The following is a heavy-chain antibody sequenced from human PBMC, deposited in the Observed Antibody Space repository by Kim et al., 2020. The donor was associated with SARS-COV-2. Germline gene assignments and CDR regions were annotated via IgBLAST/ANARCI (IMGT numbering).Heavy chain of an antibody. D-gene: IGHD6-13*01. CDR2: INPSGGST. V-gene: IGHV1-46*01. CDR3: ARDPSSWSYYYYYGMDV. CDR1: GYTFTSYY. J-gene: IGHJ6*02. Sequence: ASVKVSCKASGYTFTSYYMHWVRQAPGQGLEWMGIINPSGGSTSYAQKFQGRVTMTRDTSTSTVYMELSSLRSEDTAVYYCARDPSSWSYYYYYGMDVWGQGTTVTVSS.